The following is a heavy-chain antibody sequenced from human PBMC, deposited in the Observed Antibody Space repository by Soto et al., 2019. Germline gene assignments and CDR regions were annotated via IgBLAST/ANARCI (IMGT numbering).Heavy chain of an antibody. V-gene: IGHV4-31*03. CDR2: IYYSGST. D-gene: IGHD3-22*01. J-gene: IGHJ5*02. CDR1: GCSISSGCYY. Sequence: TLRLTCTVAGCSISSGCYYWSWIRQHPGKGLEWIGYIYYSGSTYYNPSLKSRVTISVDTSKNQFALKLRSLTAVDTAVYYCAGYGVPDYYDSSGYYPWGQGTLVTVSS. CDR3: AGYGVPDYYDSSGYYP.